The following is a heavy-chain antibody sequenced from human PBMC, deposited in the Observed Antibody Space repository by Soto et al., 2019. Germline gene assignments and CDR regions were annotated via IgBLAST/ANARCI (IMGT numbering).Heavy chain of an antibody. J-gene: IGHJ5*02. Sequence: ASVKVSCKASGYTFTSYAMHWVRQAPGQRLEWMGWINAGNGNTKYSQKFQGRVTITRDTSASTAYMELSSLRSEDTAVYYCARDTRPIVVVPAAMSGWFDPWGQGTLVTVSS. CDR3: ARDTRPIVVVPAAMSGWFDP. CDR1: GYTFTSYA. D-gene: IGHD2-2*01. V-gene: IGHV1-3*01. CDR2: INAGNGNT.